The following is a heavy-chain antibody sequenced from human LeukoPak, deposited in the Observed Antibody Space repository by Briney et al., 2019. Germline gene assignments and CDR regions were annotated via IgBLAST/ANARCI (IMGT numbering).Heavy chain of an antibody. Sequence: PGGSLRLSCAASGFTFSSYSMNWVRQAPGKGLEWVSYISSSGSTIYYADSVKGRFTISRDNAKNSLYLQMNSLRAEDTAVYYCARGRLEVGASYWGQGTLVTVSS. V-gene: IGHV3-48*04. CDR1: GFTFSSYS. CDR3: ARGRLEVGASY. J-gene: IGHJ4*02. D-gene: IGHD1-26*01. CDR2: ISSSGSTI.